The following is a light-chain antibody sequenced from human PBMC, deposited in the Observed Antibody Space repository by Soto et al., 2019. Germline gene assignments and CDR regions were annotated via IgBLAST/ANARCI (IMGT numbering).Light chain of an antibody. CDR1: QGISRW. V-gene: IGKV1-12*01. Sequence: DLQMTQSPSSVSASVGDRVTLTCRASQGISRWLAWYQQKPGKAPKLLIYAASSLQSGVPSRFSGSGSGTDFTLTISSLQPEDFATYYCQQANSFPITFGQGTRLEIK. CDR2: AAS. J-gene: IGKJ5*01. CDR3: QQANSFPIT.